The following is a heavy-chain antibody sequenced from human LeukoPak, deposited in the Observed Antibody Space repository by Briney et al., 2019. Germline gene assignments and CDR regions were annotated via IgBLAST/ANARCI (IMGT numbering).Heavy chain of an antibody. CDR3: AREIIAAHIDY. V-gene: IGHV4-39*07. D-gene: IGHD6-13*01. Sequence: SETLSLTCTVSGGSISSSSYYWGWIRQPPGKGLEWIGSIYYSGSTYYNPSLKSRVTISVDTSKNQFSLKLSSVTAADTAVYYCAREIIAAHIDYWGQGTLVTVSS. J-gene: IGHJ4*02. CDR2: IYYSGST. CDR1: GGSISSSSYY.